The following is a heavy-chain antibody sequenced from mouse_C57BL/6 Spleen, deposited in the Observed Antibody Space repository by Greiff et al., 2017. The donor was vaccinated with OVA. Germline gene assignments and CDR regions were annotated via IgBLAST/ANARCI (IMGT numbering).Heavy chain of an antibody. J-gene: IGHJ2*01. V-gene: IGHV3-6*01. D-gene: IGHD4-1*01. CDR1: GYSITSGYY. CDR2: ISYDGSN. CDR3: ARETLGFDY. Sequence: VQLQQSGPGLVKPSQSLSLTCSVTGYSITSGYYWNWIRQFPGNKLEWMGYISYDGSNNYNPSLKNRISITRDTSKNQFFLKLNSVTTEDTATYYCARETLGFDYWGQGTTLTVSS.